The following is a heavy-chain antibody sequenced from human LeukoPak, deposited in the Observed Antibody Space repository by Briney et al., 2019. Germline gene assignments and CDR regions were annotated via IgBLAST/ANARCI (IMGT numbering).Heavy chain of an antibody. CDR2: IWYDGSQR. CDR3: ASDELRYPLD. V-gene: IGHV3-33*01. J-gene: IGHJ4*02. D-gene: IGHD3-9*01. Sequence: GGSLRLSCAASGFTFSSYGMHWVRQAPGKGLEWVAVIWYDGSQRYYADSVKGRFTISRDNPKKTVYLQMNSLRAEDTAVYYCASDELRYPLDWGQGTLVTVSS. CDR1: GFTFSSYG.